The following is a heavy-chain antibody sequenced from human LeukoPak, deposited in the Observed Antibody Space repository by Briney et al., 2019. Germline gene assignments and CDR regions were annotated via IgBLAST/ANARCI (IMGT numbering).Heavy chain of an antibody. J-gene: IGHJ6*03. V-gene: IGHV4-30-2*01. CDR2: IYHSGST. D-gene: IGHD6-19*01. CDR1: GGSISNGGYY. CDR3: ARRSSNYYYYYMDV. Sequence: SQTLSLTCTVSGGSISNGGYYWSWIRQPPGKGLEWIGYIYHSGSTYYNPSLKSRVTISVDRSKNQFSLKLSSVTAADTAVYYCARRSSNYYYYYMDVWGKGTTVTVSS.